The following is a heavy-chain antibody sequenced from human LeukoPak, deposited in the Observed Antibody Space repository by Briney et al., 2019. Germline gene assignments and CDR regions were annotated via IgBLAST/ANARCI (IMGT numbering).Heavy chain of an antibody. V-gene: IGHV3-48*02. J-gene: IGHJ4*02. D-gene: IGHD6-19*01. Sequence: PGGSLRLSCAASGFTFSSYSMNWVRQAPGKGLEWVSYISSSSSTIYYADSVKGRFTISRDNAKNSLYLQMNSLRDEDTAVYYCARDSIAVAGTEFDFWGQGTLVTVSS. CDR2: ISSSSSTI. CDR3: ARDSIAVAGTEFDF. CDR1: GFTFSSYS.